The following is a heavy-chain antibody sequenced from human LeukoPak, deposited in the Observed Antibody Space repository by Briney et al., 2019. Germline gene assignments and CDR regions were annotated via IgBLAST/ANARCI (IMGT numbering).Heavy chain of an antibody. D-gene: IGHD1-7*01. CDR2: INPSGGST. Sequence: ASVKVSCKASGYTFTSYYMHWVRQAPGQGLEWMGIINPSGGSTSYAQKFQGRVTMTRDTSTSTVYMELSSLRSEDTAVYYCARAGNSDDGDYGMDVWGQGTTVTVSS. J-gene: IGHJ6*02. V-gene: IGHV1-46*01. CDR3: ARAGNSDDGDYGMDV. CDR1: GYTFTSYY.